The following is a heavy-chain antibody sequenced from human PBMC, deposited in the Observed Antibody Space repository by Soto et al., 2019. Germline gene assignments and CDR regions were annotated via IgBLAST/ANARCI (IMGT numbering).Heavy chain of an antibody. CDR2: INPNSGGT. D-gene: IGHD3-16*02. Sequence: ASVKVSCKASGYTFTGYYMHWVRQAPGQGLEWMGWINPNSGGTNYAQKFQGWVTMTRDTSISTAYMELSRLRSDDTAVYYCARGMMITFGGVIVHVSWFDPWGQGTLVTVSS. J-gene: IGHJ5*02. V-gene: IGHV1-2*04. CDR3: ARGMMITFGGVIVHVSWFDP. CDR1: GYTFTGYY.